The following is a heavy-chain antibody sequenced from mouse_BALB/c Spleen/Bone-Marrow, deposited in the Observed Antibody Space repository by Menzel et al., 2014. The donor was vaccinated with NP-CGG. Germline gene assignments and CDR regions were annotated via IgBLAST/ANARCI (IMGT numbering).Heavy chain of an antibody. V-gene: IGHV2-4*02. CDR3: ARQPLRRHAMDY. Sequence: VKLMESGPGLVQPSQSLSITCTVSGFSLTSYGVHWVRQPPGKGLEWLGVIWSGGSTDYNAPFISRLSISKDNSKSQVFFKMNSLQANDTAVYYCARQPLRRHAMDYWGQGTSVTVSS. J-gene: IGHJ4*01. CDR1: GFSLTSYG. CDR2: IWSGGST. D-gene: IGHD1-2*01.